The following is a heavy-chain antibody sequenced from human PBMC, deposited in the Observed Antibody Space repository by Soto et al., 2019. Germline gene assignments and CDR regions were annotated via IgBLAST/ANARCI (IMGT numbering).Heavy chain of an antibody. CDR1: GFTFSNYG. CDR3: AKARVRIVGANSFDY. V-gene: IGHV3-30*18. J-gene: IGHJ4*02. D-gene: IGHD1-26*01. CDR2: ISDDGDKR. Sequence: LRLSCVGSGFTFSNYGMHWVRQPPGKGLEWVALISDDGDKRYYADSVRGRLIISRDNSKDTLYLQMNSLGPDDTAVYFCAKARVRIVGANSFDYWGQGTPVTVSS.